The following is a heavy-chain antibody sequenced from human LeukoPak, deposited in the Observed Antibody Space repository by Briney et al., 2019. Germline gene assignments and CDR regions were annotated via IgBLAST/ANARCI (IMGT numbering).Heavy chain of an antibody. CDR3: ARRVTMVRGVSSYYYYMDV. Sequence: SETLSLTCAVYGWSFSGYYWSWIRQPPGKGLGWIGEINHSGSTNYNPSLKSRVTISVDTSKNQLSLKLSSVTAADTAVYYCARRVTMVRGVSSYYYYMDVWGKGTTVTISS. CDR2: INHSGST. D-gene: IGHD3-10*01. CDR1: GWSFSGYY. J-gene: IGHJ6*03. V-gene: IGHV4-34*01.